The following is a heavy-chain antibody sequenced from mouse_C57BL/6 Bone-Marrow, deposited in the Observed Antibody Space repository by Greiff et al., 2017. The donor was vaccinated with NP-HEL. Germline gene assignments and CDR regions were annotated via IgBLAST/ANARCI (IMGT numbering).Heavy chain of an antibody. V-gene: IGHV1-85*01. CDR1: GYTFTSYD. CDR2: IYPRDGST. J-gene: IGHJ4*01. Sequence: VQLQQSGPELVKPGASVKLSCKASGYTFTSYDINWVKQRPGQGLEWIGWIYPRDGSTKYNEKFKGKATLTVDTSSSTAYMELHSLTSEDSAVYFCARSDDYDGDYYAMDYWGQGTSVTVSS. D-gene: IGHD2-4*01. CDR3: ARSDDYDGDYYAMDY.